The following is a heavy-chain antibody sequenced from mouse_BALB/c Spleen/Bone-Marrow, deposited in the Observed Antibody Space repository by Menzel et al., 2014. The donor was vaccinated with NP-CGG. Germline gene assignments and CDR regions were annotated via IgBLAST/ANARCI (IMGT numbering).Heavy chain of an antibody. CDR2: ISYSGST. CDR1: GHSISSGY. J-gene: IGHJ4*01. V-gene: IGHV3-8*02. D-gene: IGHD2-10*02. Sequence: ESGPSLAKPSQPLFLTCSVTGHSISSGYWNWTRKFPGNKPEYIGYISYSGSTFYNPSLKSRISITRDTSKNQYYLQLNSVTTEDAATYYGARWGGYGNYDAMDYWGQGTSVTVSS. CDR3: ARWGGYGNYDAMDY.